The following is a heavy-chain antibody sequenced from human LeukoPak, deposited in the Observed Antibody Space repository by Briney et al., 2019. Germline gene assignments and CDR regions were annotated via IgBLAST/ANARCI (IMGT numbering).Heavy chain of an antibody. V-gene: IGHV3-23*01. Sequence: GGSLRLSCAASGFTFSNYDMSWVRQAPGKGLEWVSSISDSGGSTYYADSVKGRFTISKDNSKNTLYLQMTNLRAADTAVYYCAKDLSRAVAADWFDPWDQGSLVTVSS. CDR3: AKDLSRAVAADWFDP. CDR1: GFTFSNYD. D-gene: IGHD6-19*01. CDR2: ISDSGGST. J-gene: IGHJ5*02.